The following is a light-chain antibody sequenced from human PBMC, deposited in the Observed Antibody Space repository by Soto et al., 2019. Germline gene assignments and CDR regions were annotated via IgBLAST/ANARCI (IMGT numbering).Light chain of an antibody. Sequence: QSVLTQPASVSGSPGQSITISCTGTSSDLGGYDYVSWYQQYPGKAPKLMISEVSNRPSGVSNRFSGSKSGNTASLTISGLQTEDEADYYCSSYTSTSSFVVFGGGTKLTVL. V-gene: IGLV2-14*01. CDR2: EVS. CDR1: SSDLGGYDY. CDR3: SSYTSTSSFVV. J-gene: IGLJ2*01.